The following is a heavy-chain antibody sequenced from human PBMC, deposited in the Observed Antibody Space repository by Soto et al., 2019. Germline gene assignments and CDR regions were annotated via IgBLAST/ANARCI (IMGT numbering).Heavy chain of an antibody. V-gene: IGHV4-30-4*01. J-gene: IGHJ6*02. CDR2: IYYSEST. CDR3: TSTVAAPRSFYSYYGLDV. CDR1: GGSISSGDYY. D-gene: IGHD6-6*01. Sequence: QVQLQESGPGLVEPSQTLSLTCTVSGGSISSGDYYWSWIRQPPGKGLEWIGYIYYSESTNYNPSLKSRITISVDTSKNQFSLKLSSVTAADTAVYFCTSTVAAPRSFYSYYGLDVWRQGTTVAVSS.